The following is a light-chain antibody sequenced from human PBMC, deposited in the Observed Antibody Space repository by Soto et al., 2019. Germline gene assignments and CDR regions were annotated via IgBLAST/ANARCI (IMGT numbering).Light chain of an antibody. CDR3: ISYTVSRSYV. CDR2: GVS. CDR1: SSDVGGYNY. Sequence: QSVLTQPASVSGSPGQSITISCTGTSSDVGGYNYVSWYQQHPGKAPKLMIYGVSNRPSGVSTRFSGSKSGNTASLTISGLQAEDEADYYCISYTVSRSYVFGTGTKLTVL. V-gene: IGLV2-14*01. J-gene: IGLJ1*01.